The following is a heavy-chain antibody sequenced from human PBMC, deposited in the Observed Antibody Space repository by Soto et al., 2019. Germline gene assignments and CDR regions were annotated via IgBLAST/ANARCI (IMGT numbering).Heavy chain of an antibody. J-gene: IGHJ4*02. Sequence: EVQLLGSGGGLVQPGGSLRLSCAPSGFTFSSYAMTWVRQAPGKGLEWVSTISGSRGSTYYADSVKGRFTISRDNSKNTLYLQMISLRAEDTAVYYCAKGDSSSPDLPFDYWGQGTLVTVSS. CDR3: AKGDSSSPDLPFDY. D-gene: IGHD6-6*01. CDR2: ISGSRGST. V-gene: IGHV3-23*01. CDR1: GFTFSSYA.